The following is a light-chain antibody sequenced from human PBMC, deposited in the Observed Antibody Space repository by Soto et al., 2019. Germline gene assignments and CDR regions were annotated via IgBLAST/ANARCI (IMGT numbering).Light chain of an antibody. V-gene: IGLV2-14*01. CDR3: SSYTSSSTPWV. Sequence: QSVLTQPASVSGSPGQSITISCTGTSSDVGGYNYVSWYQQHPGKAPKLMIYEASNRPSGVSNRFSGSKSGNTASLTISGLQAEDEADYYCSSYTSSSTPWVFGTGTKVTVL. CDR2: EAS. CDR1: SSDVGGYNY. J-gene: IGLJ1*01.